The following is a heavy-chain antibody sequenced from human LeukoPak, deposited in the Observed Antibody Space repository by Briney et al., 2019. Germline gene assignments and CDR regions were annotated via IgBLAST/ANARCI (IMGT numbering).Heavy chain of an antibody. V-gene: IGHV4-34*01. J-gene: IGHJ4*02. CDR1: GGSFSGYY. CDR3: ARHEFSRYSYGRYFDY. Sequence: SETLSLTCAVYGGSFSGYYWSWIRQPPGKGLEWIGETNYSGSTDYNLSLKSRVTISVDTSKNQFSLRLSSATAADTAVYYCARHEFSRYSYGRYFDYWGQGTLVTVSS. D-gene: IGHD5-18*01. CDR2: TNYSGST.